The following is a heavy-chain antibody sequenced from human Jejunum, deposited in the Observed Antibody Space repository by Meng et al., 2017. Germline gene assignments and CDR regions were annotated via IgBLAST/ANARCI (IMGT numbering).Heavy chain of an antibody. CDR2: IYNGGNT. CDR1: GGYINKENW. D-gene: IGHD2-2*01. CDR3: VRGEFAMLARFDF. Sequence: QVQLQESGPGLVEPRGTLSLTCAVSGGYINKENWWSWVRQSPERGLEWIGEIYNGGNTNYNPSLNRRVTMSVDESTNQMSLKLTSVTAADTAVYYCVRGEFAMLARFDFWGQGILVTVSS. J-gene: IGHJ4*02. V-gene: IGHV4-4*03.